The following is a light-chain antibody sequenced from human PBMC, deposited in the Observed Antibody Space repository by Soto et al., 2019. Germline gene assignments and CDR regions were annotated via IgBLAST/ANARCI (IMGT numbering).Light chain of an antibody. Sequence: EIVMTQSPVTLSVSPGEGATFSCRASQSVSSNLAWYQHKHGQAPRLLIYAASTRATGIPARFSGSGSGTEFTLTISRLEPEDFAVYYCQHYGTSPSTFGRGTKVDIK. V-gene: IGKV3-15*01. J-gene: IGKJ1*01. CDR1: QSVSSN. CDR2: AAS. CDR3: QHYGTSPST.